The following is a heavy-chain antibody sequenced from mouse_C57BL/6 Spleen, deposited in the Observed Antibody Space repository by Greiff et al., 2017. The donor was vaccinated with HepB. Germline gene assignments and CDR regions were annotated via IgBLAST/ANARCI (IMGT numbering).Heavy chain of an antibody. V-gene: IGHV1-82*01. D-gene: IGHD1-1*01. CDR3: ARSLFITTVEYYFDY. J-gene: IGHJ2*01. CDR1: GYAFSSSW. CDR2: IYPGDGDT. Sequence: QVQLQQSGPELVKPGASVKISCKASGYAFSSSWMNWVKQRPGKGLEWIGRIYPGDGDTNYNGKFKGKATLTADKSSSTAYMQLSSLTSEDSAVYFCARSLFITTVEYYFDYWGQGTTLTVSS.